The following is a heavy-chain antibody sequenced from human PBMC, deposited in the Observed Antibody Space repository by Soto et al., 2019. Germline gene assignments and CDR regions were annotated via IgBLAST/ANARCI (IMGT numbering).Heavy chain of an antibody. V-gene: IGHV4-4*07. CDR1: GGSISSYY. Sequence: SETLSLTCTVSGGSISSYYWSWIRQPAGKGLEWIGRIYTSGSTNYNPSLKSRVTMSVDTSKNQFSLKLSSVTAADTAVYYCARDPRQLVRGNWFDPWGQGTLVTVSS. CDR2: IYTSGST. CDR3: ARDPRQLVRGNWFDP. J-gene: IGHJ5*02. D-gene: IGHD6-13*01.